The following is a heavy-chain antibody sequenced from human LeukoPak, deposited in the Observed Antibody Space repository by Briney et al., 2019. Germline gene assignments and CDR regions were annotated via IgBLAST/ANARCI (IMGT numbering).Heavy chain of an antibody. CDR1: GFTFSSYA. Sequence: GGSLRLSCVASGFTFSSYAMSWVRQAPGKGLEWVSAISGSGGSTYYADSVKGRFTISRDSSKNTLYLQMNSLRAEDTAVYYCAKVWEAKAYGSGSYFDYWGQGTLVTVSS. CDR3: AKVWEAKAYGSGSYFDY. D-gene: IGHD3-10*01. J-gene: IGHJ4*02. V-gene: IGHV3-23*01. CDR2: ISGSGGST.